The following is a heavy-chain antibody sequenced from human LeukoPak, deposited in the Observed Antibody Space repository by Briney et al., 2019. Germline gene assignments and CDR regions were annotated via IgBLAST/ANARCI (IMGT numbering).Heavy chain of an antibody. V-gene: IGHV3-23*01. CDR3: AKARYTSGWYVFDY. J-gene: IGHJ4*02. Sequence: GGSLRLSCAASGFTFSSYGMHWVRQAPGKGLEWVSSISGSGGPTFYADSVKGRFTISRDNSKSTLFLQMNSLRAEDTAIYYCAKARYTSGWYVFDYWGRGTQVTVSS. D-gene: IGHD6-19*01. CDR2: ISGSGGPT. CDR1: GFTFSSYG.